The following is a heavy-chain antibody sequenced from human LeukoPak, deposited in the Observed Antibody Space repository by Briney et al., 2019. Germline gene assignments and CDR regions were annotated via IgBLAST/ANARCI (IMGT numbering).Heavy chain of an antibody. D-gene: IGHD2-2*01. J-gene: IGHJ5*02. V-gene: IGHV5-51*01. CDR1: GYSFTSYW. CDR2: IYPGDSDT. CDR3: ARRGVFDQLLWGNWFDP. Sequence: GESLKISCKGSGYSFTSYWIGWVRQMPGKGLEWMGIIYPGDSDTRYSPSFQGQVTISADKSISTAYLQWSSLKASDTAMYYCARRGVFDQLLWGNWFDPWGQGTLVTVSS.